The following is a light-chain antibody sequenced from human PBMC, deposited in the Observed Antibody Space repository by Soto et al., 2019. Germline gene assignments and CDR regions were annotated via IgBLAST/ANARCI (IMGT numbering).Light chain of an antibody. CDR1: QSVSSN. CDR3: QQYNNWIT. J-gene: IGKJ5*01. Sequence: EIVMTQSPATLSVSPGERATLSCRASQSVSSNLAWYQQKPGQAPRLLIYGASTMATGIPARFRGSGSGTEFTLTISSLQSEDFAVYYCQQYNNWITFGQGTRLEIK. V-gene: IGKV3D-15*01. CDR2: GAS.